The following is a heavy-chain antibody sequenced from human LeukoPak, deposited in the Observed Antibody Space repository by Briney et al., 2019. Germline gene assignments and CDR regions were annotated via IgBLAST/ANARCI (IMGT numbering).Heavy chain of an antibody. J-gene: IGHJ4*02. Sequence: QPGRSLRLSCAASGFTFSSYGMHWVRQAPGKGLEWVAVIWYDGSNKYYADSVKGRFTISRDNSKNTLYLQMNSLRAEDTAVYYCARGGVAAAHFDYWGQGTLVTVYS. D-gene: IGHD6-13*01. CDR1: GFTFSSYG. CDR2: IWYDGSNK. V-gene: IGHV3-33*01. CDR3: ARGGVAAAHFDY.